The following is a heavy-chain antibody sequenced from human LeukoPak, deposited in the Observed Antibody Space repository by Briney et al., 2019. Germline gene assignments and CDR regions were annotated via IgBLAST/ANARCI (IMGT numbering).Heavy chain of an antibody. CDR1: GFTFSSYW. CDR3: ARGKGSSWKTYYYYGMDV. CDR2: INSDGSST. V-gene: IGHV3-74*01. Sequence: GGSLRLSCAASGFTFSSYWMHWVRQAPGKGLVWVSRINSDGSSTSYADSVKGRFTISRDNAKNTLYLQMNSLRAEDTAVYYCARGKGSSWKTYYYYGMDVWGQGITVTVSS. D-gene: IGHD6-13*01. J-gene: IGHJ6*02.